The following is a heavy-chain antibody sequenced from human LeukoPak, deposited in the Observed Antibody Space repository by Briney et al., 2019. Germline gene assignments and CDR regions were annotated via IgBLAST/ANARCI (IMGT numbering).Heavy chain of an antibody. CDR1: GFTFSSYS. D-gene: IGHD6-6*01. CDR3: ARGGVGSSTNYYYMDV. V-gene: IGHV3-21*01. CDR2: ISSSSSYI. J-gene: IGHJ6*03. Sequence: MPGGSLRLSCAASGFTFSSYSMNWVRQAPGKGLEWVSSISSSSSYIYHADSVKGRFTISRDNAKNSLYLQMNSLRAEDTAVYYCARGGVGSSTNYYYMDVWAKGPRSPSP.